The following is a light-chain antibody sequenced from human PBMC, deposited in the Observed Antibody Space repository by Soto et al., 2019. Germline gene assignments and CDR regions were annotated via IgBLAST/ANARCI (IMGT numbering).Light chain of an antibody. J-gene: IGKJ4*01. CDR2: ATS. Sequence: DIQLTQSPSFLSASVGDRVTITCRASQDLTGYLAWYQQEPGKAPKLLITATSTLQSGVPSRFSGSGSGTEMTLTISSMQPEDFATYYCQQFKSYPLTFGGGTKVGIK. V-gene: IGKV1-9*01. CDR3: QQFKSYPLT. CDR1: QDLTGY.